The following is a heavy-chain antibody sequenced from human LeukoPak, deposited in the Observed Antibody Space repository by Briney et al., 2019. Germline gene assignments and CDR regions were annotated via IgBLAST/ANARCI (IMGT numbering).Heavy chain of an antibody. V-gene: IGHV4-34*09. CDR2: INHSGST. CDR3: ARENGSSGYYPYFDY. CDR1: GGSFSGYY. D-gene: IGHD3-22*01. Sequence: SETLSLTCAVYGGSFSGYYWSWIRQPPGKGLEWIGEINHSGSTNYNPSHKSRVTISVDTSKNQFSLKLSSVTAADTAVYYCARENGSSGYYPYFDYWGQGTLVTVSS. J-gene: IGHJ4*02.